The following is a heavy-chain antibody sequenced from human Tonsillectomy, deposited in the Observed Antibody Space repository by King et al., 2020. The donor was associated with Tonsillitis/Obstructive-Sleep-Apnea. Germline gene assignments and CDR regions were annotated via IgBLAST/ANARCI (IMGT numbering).Heavy chain of an antibody. D-gene: IGHD2-15*01. Sequence: QLVQSGAEVKKPGASVKVSCKASGYIFRNYGISWVRQAPGQGLEWMGWISGHNGDTNYAQKLQGRITLTTDTSTSTAYMELRGLGSDDTAVYYCARDLEVVPGVISEWWVWGKGTTVTVSS. CDR1: GYIFRNYG. J-gene: IGHJ6*04. CDR2: ISGHNGDT. CDR3: ARDLEVVPGVISEWWV. V-gene: IGHV1-18*04.